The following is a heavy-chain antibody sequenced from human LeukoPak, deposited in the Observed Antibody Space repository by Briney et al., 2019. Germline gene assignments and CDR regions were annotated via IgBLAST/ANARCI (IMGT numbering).Heavy chain of an antibody. Sequence: PGTSLRLSCAASGFTFSSYNMNWVRQAPGKGLEWVSYISSSSSTIYYADSVKGRFTISRDNAKNSLYLQMNSLRDEDTAVYYCARRYCSGSSCHFDYWGQGTLVTVSS. CDR1: GFTFSSYN. V-gene: IGHV3-48*02. CDR3: ARRYCSGSSCHFDY. CDR2: ISSSSSTI. D-gene: IGHD2-15*01. J-gene: IGHJ4*02.